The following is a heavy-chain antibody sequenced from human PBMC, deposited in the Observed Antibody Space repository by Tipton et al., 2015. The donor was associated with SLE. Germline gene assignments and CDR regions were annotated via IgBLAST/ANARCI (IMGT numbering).Heavy chain of an antibody. Sequence: LRLSCSVSGDSITAYYWSWIRQPPGKGLEWIGYIYYSGSTYYNPSLKSRVTMSVDTSKNQFSLKLSSVTAADTAVYYCARYVVVPAAISSYYYYMDVWGKGTTVTVSS. CDR1: GDSITAYY. D-gene: IGHD2-2*01. V-gene: IGHV4-59*06. J-gene: IGHJ6*03. CDR2: IYYSGST. CDR3: ARYVVVPAAISSYYYYMDV.